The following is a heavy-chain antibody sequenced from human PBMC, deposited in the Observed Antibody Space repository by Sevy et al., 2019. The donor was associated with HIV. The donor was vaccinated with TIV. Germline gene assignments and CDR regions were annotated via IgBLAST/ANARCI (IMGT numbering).Heavy chain of an antibody. J-gene: IGHJ5*02. CDR2: IKQDGSEK. Sequence: GGCLRLSCAASGFTFRTYWMNWVRQAPGKGLEWVANIKQDGSEKYYVDSVKGRFTISRDNAKNSLYLQMNSLRAEDTAVYYCARVLGGYCTSASCYQPRNWFDPWGQGTLVTVSS. CDR3: ARVLGGYCTSASCYQPRNWFDP. D-gene: IGHD2-2*01. V-gene: IGHV3-7*01. CDR1: GFTFRTYW.